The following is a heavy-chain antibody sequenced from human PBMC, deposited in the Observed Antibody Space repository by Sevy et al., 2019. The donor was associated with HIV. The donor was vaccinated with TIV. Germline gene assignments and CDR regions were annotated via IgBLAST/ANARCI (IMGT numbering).Heavy chain of an antibody. J-gene: IGHJ4*02. V-gene: IGHV3-30*18. CDR3: AKDRMNWNAYYFDY. CDR1: GFTFSSYG. D-gene: IGHD1-1*01. CDR2: ISYDGSNK. Sequence: GGSLRLSCAASGFTFSSYGMHWVRQAPGKGLEWVAVISYDGSNKYYADSVKGRFTISRDNSKNTLYLQMNSLRAEDTAVYYCAKDRMNWNAYYFDYWGQGTLVTVSS.